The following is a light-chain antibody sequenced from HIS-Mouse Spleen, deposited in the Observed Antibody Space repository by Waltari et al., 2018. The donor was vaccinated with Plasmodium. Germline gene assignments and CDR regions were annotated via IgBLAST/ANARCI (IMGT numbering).Light chain of an antibody. CDR3: QQYNSYSWT. Sequence: DIQMTQSPSTLSASVGDRVTITCLASQSISSWLAWYQQKPGKAPKLLSYKASSLESGVTSRFSGSGSGTEFTLTISSLQPDDFATYYCQQYNSYSWTFGQGTKVEIK. CDR2: KAS. V-gene: IGKV1-5*03. J-gene: IGKJ1*01. CDR1: QSISSW.